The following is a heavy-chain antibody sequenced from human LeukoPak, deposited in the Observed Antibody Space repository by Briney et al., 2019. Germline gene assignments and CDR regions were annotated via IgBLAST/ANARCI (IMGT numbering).Heavy chain of an antibody. CDR1: GFTFSSYG. Sequence: GRSLRLSCAASGFTFSSYGMHWVRQAPGKGLEWVAVISYDGSNKYYADSVKGRFTISRDNSKNTLYLQMNSLRAEDTAVYYCAKEIGYGYSYGQGDYFDYWGQGTLVTVSS. J-gene: IGHJ4*02. CDR2: ISYDGSNK. CDR3: AKEIGYGYSYGQGDYFDY. D-gene: IGHD5-18*01. V-gene: IGHV3-30*18.